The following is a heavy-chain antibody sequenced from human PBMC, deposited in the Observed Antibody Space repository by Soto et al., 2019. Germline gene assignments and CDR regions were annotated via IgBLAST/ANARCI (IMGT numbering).Heavy chain of an antibody. CDR3: ASSNIAAAGFYYYGMDV. Sequence: SVTLSVTWTVAGGSISSYCWSWIRQPQGKGLEWIGYIYYSGSTNYNPSLKSRVTISVDTSKNQFSLKLSSVTAADTAVYYCASSNIAAAGFYYYGMDVWGRGTTVTVSS. CDR2: IYYSGST. D-gene: IGHD6-13*01. V-gene: IGHV4-59*01. CDR1: GGSISSYC. J-gene: IGHJ6*02.